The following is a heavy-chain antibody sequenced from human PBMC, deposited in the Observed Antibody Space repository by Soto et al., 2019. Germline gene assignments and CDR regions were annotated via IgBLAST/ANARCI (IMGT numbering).Heavy chain of an antibody. CDR2: IYYSGNT. CDR1: GGSISSGGYY. V-gene: IGHV4-31*03. D-gene: IGHD6-19*01. Sequence: QVKLQESGPGLVKPSETLSLTCSVSGGSISSGGYYWNWIRQHPERGLEWIGYIYYSGNTVLNPSLKSRATISRGTSKNGFSLTLTSLTAADTAVYFCARASGGAVADFDYWGQGTLVTVSS. CDR3: ARASGGAVADFDY. J-gene: IGHJ4*02.